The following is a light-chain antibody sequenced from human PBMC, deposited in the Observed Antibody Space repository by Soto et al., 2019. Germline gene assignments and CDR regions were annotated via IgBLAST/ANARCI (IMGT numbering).Light chain of an antibody. V-gene: IGKV3-20*01. J-gene: IGKJ2*01. Sequence: EIVLTQSPGTLYLSPGERATLSCRASQSVSSSYLAWYQQKPGQAPRLLIYGASSRATGIPDRFSGSGSGTDCTLTISRLEPADSAVYYFQQYGASPPYTFGQRTKLDIK. CDR2: GAS. CDR1: QSVSSSY. CDR3: QQYGASPPYT.